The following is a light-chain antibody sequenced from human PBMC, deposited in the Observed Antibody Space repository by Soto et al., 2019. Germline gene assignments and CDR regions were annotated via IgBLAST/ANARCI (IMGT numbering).Light chain of an antibody. CDR2: DAS. J-gene: IGKJ2*01. V-gene: IGKV1-5*01. CDR1: QSLSSW. CDR3: QQYNTYSET. Sequence: DIQMTQSPSTLSASVGDRVTITCRASQSLSSWLAWYQQKPGKAPKLLIYDASTLQSGVPSRFSGSKSGAEFTLTISSLQPDDFATYYCQQYNTYSETFGQGTKLEIK.